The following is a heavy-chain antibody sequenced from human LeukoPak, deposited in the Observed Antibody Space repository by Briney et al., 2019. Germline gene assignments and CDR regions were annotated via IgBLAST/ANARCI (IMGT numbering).Heavy chain of an antibody. CDR3: ARLKAGYYDFWGNAFDI. CDR1: GGSISSSSYY. V-gene: IGHV4-39*01. CDR2: IYYSGST. Sequence: SETLSLTCTVSGGSISSSSYYWGWIRQPPGKGLVWIGSIYYSGSTYYNPSLKSRVTISVDTSKNQFSLKLSSVTAADTAVYYCARLKAGYYDFWGNAFDIWGQGTMVTVSS. J-gene: IGHJ3*02. D-gene: IGHD3-3*01.